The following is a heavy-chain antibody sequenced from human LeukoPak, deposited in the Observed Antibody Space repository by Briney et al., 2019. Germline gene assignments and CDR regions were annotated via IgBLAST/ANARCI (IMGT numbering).Heavy chain of an antibody. CDR3: ARPVHYYDSSGYYT. Sequence: GGSLRLSCAASGFTFSSYAMHWVRQAPGKGLEWVAVISYDGSNKYYADSVKGRFTISRDNSKNTLYLRMNSLRAEDTAVYYCARPVHYYDSSGYYTWGQGTLVTVSS. CDR1: GFTFSSYA. V-gene: IGHV3-30-3*01. J-gene: IGHJ5*02. D-gene: IGHD3-22*01. CDR2: ISYDGSNK.